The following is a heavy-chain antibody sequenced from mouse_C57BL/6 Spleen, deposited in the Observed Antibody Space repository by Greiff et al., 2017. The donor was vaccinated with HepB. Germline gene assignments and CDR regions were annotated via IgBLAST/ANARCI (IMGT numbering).Heavy chain of an antibody. CDR3: ARWGLPGAWFAY. CDR2: INPNNGGT. D-gene: IGHD2-2*01. J-gene: IGHJ3*01. CDR1: GYTFTDYN. Sequence: EVQLQQSGPELVKPGASVKMSCKASGYTFTDYNMHWVKQSHGKSLEWIGYINPNNGGTSYNQKFKGKATLTVNKSSSTAYMELRSLTSEDSAVYYCARWGLPGAWFAYWGQGTLVTVSA. V-gene: IGHV1-22*01.